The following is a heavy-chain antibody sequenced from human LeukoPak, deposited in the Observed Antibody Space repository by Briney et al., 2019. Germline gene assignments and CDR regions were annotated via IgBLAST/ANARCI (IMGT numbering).Heavy chain of an antibody. Sequence: KPSETLSLTCTVSGGSISSGTYYWGWIRQPPGKGLEWIGSIYYSGSTYYNPSLRSRVTISVGTSKNQFSLRLGSVTAADTAVYYCAKDSLTADYNSSGSYPDRAFDIWGQGTMVTVSS. CDR3: AKDSLTADYNSSGSYPDRAFDI. V-gene: IGHV4-39*07. J-gene: IGHJ3*02. D-gene: IGHD3-22*01. CDR2: IYYSGST. CDR1: GGSISSGTYY.